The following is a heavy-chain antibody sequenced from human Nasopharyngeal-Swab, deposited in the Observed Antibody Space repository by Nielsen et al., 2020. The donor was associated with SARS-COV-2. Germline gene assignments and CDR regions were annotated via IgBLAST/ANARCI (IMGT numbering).Heavy chain of an antibody. CDR2: ISGSGGST. J-gene: IGHJ3*02. CDR3: AKSLKALVAAWKDAFDI. CDR1: GFTFSSYA. V-gene: IGHV3-23*01. D-gene: IGHD2-15*01. Sequence: GESLKISCAVSGFTFSSYAMSWVRQAPGKGLEWVSAISGSGGSTYYADSVKGRFTISRDNSKNTLYLQMNSLRAEDTAVYYCAKSLKALVAAWKDAFDIWGQGTMVTVSS.